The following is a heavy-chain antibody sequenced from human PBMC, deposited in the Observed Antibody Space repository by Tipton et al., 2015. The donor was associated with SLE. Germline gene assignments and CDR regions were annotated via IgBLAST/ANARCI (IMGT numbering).Heavy chain of an antibody. D-gene: IGHD6-13*01. V-gene: IGHV4-34*01. Sequence: LRLSCAVYGGSFSGYYWSWIRQPPGKGLEWIGEINHSGSTNYNPSLKSRVTISVDTSKNQFSLKPSSVTAADTAVYYCARHGAAAATDYWGQGTLVTVSS. CDR1: GGSFSGYY. J-gene: IGHJ4*02. CDR2: INHSGST. CDR3: ARHGAAAATDY.